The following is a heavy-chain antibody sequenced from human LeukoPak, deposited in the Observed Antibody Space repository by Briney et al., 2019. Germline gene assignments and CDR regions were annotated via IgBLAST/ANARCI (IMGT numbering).Heavy chain of an antibody. J-gene: IGHJ4*02. CDR3: AKPFPYGGRGPFDY. V-gene: IGHV3-23*01. CDR1: GFTFSSYA. D-gene: IGHD4-17*01. Sequence: GGSLRLSWAASGFTFSSYAMSWVRQAPGKGLEWVSAISGSGGSTYYADSVKGRFTISRDNSKNTRYLQMNSLRAEDTAVYYCAKPFPYGGRGPFDYWGQGTLVTVSS. CDR2: ISGSGGST.